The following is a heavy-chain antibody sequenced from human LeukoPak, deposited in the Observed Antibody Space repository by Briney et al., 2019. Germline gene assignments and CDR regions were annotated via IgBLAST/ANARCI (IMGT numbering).Heavy chain of an antibody. CDR2: IIPILGIA. Sequence: SVKVSCKASGGTFSSYAISWVRQAPGQGLEWMGRIIPILGIANYEQKFQGRVTITADKSTSTAYMELSSLRSEDTAVYYCASDGPRRYCSSTSCYHFDYWGQGTLVTVSS. V-gene: IGHV1-69*04. CDR3: ASDGPRRYCSSTSCYHFDY. J-gene: IGHJ4*02. CDR1: GGTFSSYA. D-gene: IGHD2-2*01.